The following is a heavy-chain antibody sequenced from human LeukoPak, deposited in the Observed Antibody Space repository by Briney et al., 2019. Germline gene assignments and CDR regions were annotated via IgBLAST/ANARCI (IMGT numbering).Heavy chain of an antibody. CDR1: GFTFSSYA. CDR2: ISYDGSNK. CDR3: ARDPLGDIVVVVAGYFDY. Sequence: GGSLRLSCAASGFTFSSYAMHWVRQAPGKGLEWVAVISYDGSNKYYADSVKGRFTISRDNSKNTLYLQMNSLRAEDTAVYYCARDPLGDIVVVVAGYFDYWGQGTLVTVSS. J-gene: IGHJ4*02. V-gene: IGHV3-30*04. D-gene: IGHD2-15*01.